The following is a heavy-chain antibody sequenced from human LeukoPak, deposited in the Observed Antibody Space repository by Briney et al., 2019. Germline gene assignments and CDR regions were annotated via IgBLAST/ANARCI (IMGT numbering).Heavy chain of an antibody. CDR2: ISWNSGSI. D-gene: IGHD4-23*01. CDR1: GLRFRNYG. V-gene: IGHV3-9*01. J-gene: IGHJ4*02. CDR3: AKDKGTTVATLLDY. Sequence: GGSLRLSCVVSGLRFRNYGMHWVRQAPGKGLEWVSGISWNSGSIGYADSVKGRFTISRDNAKNSLYLQMNSLRAEDTALYYCAKDKGTTVATLLDYWGQGTLVTVSS.